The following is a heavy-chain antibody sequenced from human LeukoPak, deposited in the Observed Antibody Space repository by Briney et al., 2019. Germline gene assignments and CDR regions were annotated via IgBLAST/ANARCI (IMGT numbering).Heavy chain of an antibody. Sequence: PGGSLRLSCAASGFPFNSYSMNWVRQAPGKGLEWVSSIGSGSSYLFYADSVKGRFTISRDNAKNSLYLQMNSLRAEDTAVYYCARGGTSRGYSSGWYADYWGQGTLVTVSS. CDR3: ARGGTSRGYSSGWYADY. CDR2: IGSGSSYL. CDR1: GFPFNSYS. D-gene: IGHD6-19*01. J-gene: IGHJ4*02. V-gene: IGHV3-21*01.